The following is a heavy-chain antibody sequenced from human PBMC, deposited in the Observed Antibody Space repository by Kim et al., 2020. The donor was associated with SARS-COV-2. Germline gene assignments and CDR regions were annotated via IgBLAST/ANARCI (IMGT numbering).Heavy chain of an antibody. CDR1: GFTFDDYG. V-gene: IGHV3-9*01. CDR3: GRDYGGFYYYGVDV. D-gene: IGHD3-16*01. J-gene: IGHJ6*02. CDR2: ISWNSGRI. Sequence: GGSLRLSCAASGFTFDDYGMHWVRQAPGRGLEWVSGISWNSGRIGYADSVKGRFTMSRENVKNSLYLQMKSLRAEDTALYYCGRDYGGFYYYGVDVWGQGTTVTVSS.